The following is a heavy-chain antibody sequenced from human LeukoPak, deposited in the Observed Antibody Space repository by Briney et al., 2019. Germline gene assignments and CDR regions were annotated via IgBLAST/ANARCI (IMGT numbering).Heavy chain of an antibody. CDR2: ISGKGDST. CDR3: AKDCYDSGSYFDS. Sequence: GGSLRLSCAISRFTFDDYAFHWVRQPPGKGLEWVAFISGKGDSTDYADSVKGRFTISRDNSKNSLYLQMNSLRTEDTALYYCAKDCYDSGSYFDSWGQGTLVTVSS. J-gene: IGHJ4*02. V-gene: IGHV3-43*02. CDR1: RFTFDDYA. D-gene: IGHD3-10*01.